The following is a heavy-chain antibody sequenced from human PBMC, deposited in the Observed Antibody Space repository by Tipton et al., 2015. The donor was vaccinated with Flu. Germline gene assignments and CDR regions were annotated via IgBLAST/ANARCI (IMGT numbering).Heavy chain of an antibody. CDR3: ASSQQWLGVDY. Sequence: SLRLSCAASGFTFSSYATHWVRQAPGKGLEWVAVISYDGSNKYYADSVKGRFTISRDNSKNTLYLQMNSLRAEDTAVYYCASSQQWLGVDYWGQGTLVTVSS. J-gene: IGHJ4*02. D-gene: IGHD6-19*01. CDR1: GFTFSSYA. V-gene: IGHV3-30-3*01. CDR2: ISYDGSNK.